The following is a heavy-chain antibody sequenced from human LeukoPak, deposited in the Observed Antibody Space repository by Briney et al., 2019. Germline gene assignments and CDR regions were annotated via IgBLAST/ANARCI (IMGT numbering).Heavy chain of an antibody. D-gene: IGHD2-15*01. CDR2: INPSGGST. V-gene: IGHV1-46*01. Sequence: ASVKVSCKASGYTFTSYYMHWVRQAPGQGLEWMGIINPSGGSTSYAQKFRGRVTMTRDTSTSTVYMELSSLRSEDTAVYYCARGGVSKVVAATHYYFDYWGQGTLVTVSS. CDR3: ARGGVSKVVAATHYYFDY. CDR1: GYTFTSYY. J-gene: IGHJ4*02.